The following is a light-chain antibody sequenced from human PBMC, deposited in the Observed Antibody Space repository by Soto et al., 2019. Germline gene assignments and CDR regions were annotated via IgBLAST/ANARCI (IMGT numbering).Light chain of an antibody. J-gene: IGKJ5*01. CDR1: QSVSSSY. Sequence: EVVLTQSPGTLSLSPGERSTLSCRASQSVSSSYLAWYQQKPGQAPSLLIYGASRRATGIPDRFSGSGSGTDFTLTISRLEPEDFAVYYCQQYGSSLLTFGQGTRLE. CDR2: GAS. V-gene: IGKV3-20*01. CDR3: QQYGSSLLT.